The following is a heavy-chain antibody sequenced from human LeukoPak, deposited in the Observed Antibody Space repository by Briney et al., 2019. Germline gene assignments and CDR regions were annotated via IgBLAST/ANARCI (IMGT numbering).Heavy chain of an antibody. CDR2: TNPNSGGT. V-gene: IGHV1-2*02. Sequence: ALVKLSCKASGSTFTGYYMHWVRQAPGQGLEWMGWTNPNSGGTNSAQKLQGRVTMTRDTSISTAYMELSRLRSDNTAVYYCAISCSGGSCYSEGNYYMDVWGKGTTVTVSS. CDR3: AISCSGGSCYSEGNYYMDV. D-gene: IGHD2-15*01. CDR1: GSTFTGYY. J-gene: IGHJ6*03.